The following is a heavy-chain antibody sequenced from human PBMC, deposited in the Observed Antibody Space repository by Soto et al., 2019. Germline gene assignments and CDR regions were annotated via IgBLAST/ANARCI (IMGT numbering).Heavy chain of an antibody. CDR1: GDTFTFYS. CDR3: SSSSGSVYRAFDY. CDR2: INPILSIS. D-gene: IGHD3-10*01. J-gene: IGHJ4*02. V-gene: IGHV1-69*02. Sequence: QVQLVQSGAEVKRPGSSVKVSCKASGDTFTFYSINWVRQAPGLGLEWMGRINPILSISNYAQRFQGRVTMTADTSTITAYMALSSLRSEDTATYSCSSSSGSVYRAFDYWGQGALVTVSS.